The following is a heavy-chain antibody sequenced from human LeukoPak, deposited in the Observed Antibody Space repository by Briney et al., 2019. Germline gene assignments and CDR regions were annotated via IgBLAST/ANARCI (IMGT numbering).Heavy chain of an antibody. CDR2: TYYRAKWYN. CDR3: ARAGDSSSWQNPQGFDY. Sequence: SQTLSLTCAISGDSVSSNSAAWNWMRQSPSRGLEWLGRTYYRAKWYNDYAVSVKSRININPDTSKNQFSLQLNSVTPEDTAVYYCARAGDSSSWQNPQGFDYWGQGTLVTVSS. CDR1: GDSVSSNSAA. V-gene: IGHV6-1*01. J-gene: IGHJ4*02. D-gene: IGHD6-13*01.